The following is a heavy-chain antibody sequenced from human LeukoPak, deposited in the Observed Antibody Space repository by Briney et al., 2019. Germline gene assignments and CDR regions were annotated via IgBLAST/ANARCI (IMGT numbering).Heavy chain of an antibody. CDR3: VRDAYGAHFDY. Sequence: GGSLRLSCIASGFTLSAYTMNWVRQAPGKGLEWVPTLTRGGDNDIHYADSVKGRFTISRDNSKNSLYLQMNSLRADDTAVYYCVRDAYGAHFDYWGQGTLVTVSS. D-gene: IGHD2-21*01. CDR1: GFTLSAYT. CDR2: LTRGGDNDI. V-gene: IGHV3-21*06. J-gene: IGHJ4*02.